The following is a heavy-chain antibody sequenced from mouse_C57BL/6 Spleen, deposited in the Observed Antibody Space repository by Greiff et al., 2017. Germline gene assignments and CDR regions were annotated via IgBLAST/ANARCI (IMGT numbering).Heavy chain of an antibody. D-gene: IGHD1-1*01. CDR2: INPSSGYT. V-gene: IGHV1-7*01. Sequence: QVQLQQSGAELAKPGASVTLSCKASGYTFTSYWMHWVKQRPGQGLEWIGYINPSSGYTKYNQKFKDKATLTADKSSSTAYMQLSNLTYEGSAVYYCARYPGLYGSSEDYWGQGTTLTVSS. CDR3: ARYPGLYGSSEDY. J-gene: IGHJ2*01. CDR1: GYTFTSYW.